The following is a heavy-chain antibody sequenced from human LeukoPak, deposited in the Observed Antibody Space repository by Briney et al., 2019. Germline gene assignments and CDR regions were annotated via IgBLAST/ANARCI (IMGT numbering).Heavy chain of an antibody. D-gene: IGHD6-13*01. CDR1: GYTFTSYG. J-gene: IGHJ4*02. CDR3: ARGTSSSWYPSDFDY. V-gene: IGHV1-18*01. Sequence: ASVKVSCKASGYTFTSYGISWVRQAPGQGLEWMGWISAYNGNTNYAQKLQGRVTMTTDTSTSTAYMELRSLRSDDTAVYYCARGTSSSWYPSDFDYWGQGTLVTVSS. CDR2: ISAYNGNT.